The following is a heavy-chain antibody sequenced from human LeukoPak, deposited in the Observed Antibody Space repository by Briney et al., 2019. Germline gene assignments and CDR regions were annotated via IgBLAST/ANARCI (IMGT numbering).Heavy chain of an antibody. CDR2: IWYDGSEK. V-gene: IGHV3-33*01. J-gene: IGHJ4*02. Sequence: GGSLRLSCATSGFTFSTYGFHWVRQAPGKGLEWVAVIWYDGSEKYYADSVKGRFTISRDDSRTTLYLQMSSLRVEDTAVYYCARDVGSFNSGTAHFDYWGQGTLVTVPS. CDR3: ARDVGSFNSGTAHFDY. CDR1: GFTFSTYG. D-gene: IGHD3-10*01.